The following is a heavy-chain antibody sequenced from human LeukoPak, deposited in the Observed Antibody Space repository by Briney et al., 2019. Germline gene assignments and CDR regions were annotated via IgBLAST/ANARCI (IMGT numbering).Heavy chain of an antibody. D-gene: IGHD4-23*01. J-gene: IGHJ4*02. CDR3: ARDTGTVVDY. Sequence: PSETLSLTCTVSGGSISTYYWSWIRQPPGKGLEWIGYIYYSGSTNYNPSLRSRVTTSVDTSKNQFSLKLSSVTAADTAVYYCARDTGTVVDYWGQGTLVTVSS. V-gene: IGHV4-59*01. CDR1: GGSISTYY. CDR2: IYYSGST.